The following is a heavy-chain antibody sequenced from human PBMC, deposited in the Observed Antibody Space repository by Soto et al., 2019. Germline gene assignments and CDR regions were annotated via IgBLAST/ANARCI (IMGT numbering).Heavy chain of an antibody. V-gene: IGHV3-11*05. D-gene: IGHD6-13*01. Sequence: QVQLVESGGGLVKPGGSLRLSCAASGFTFSDYYMSWIRQAPRKGLEWVSYISSSYSYTNYADSVKGRFTISRDNAKNSLDLQMNSLRAEDTAVYYCARRRWDAFDIWGQGTMVTVSS. J-gene: IGHJ3*02. CDR2: ISSSYSYT. CDR1: GFTFSDYY. CDR3: ARRRWDAFDI.